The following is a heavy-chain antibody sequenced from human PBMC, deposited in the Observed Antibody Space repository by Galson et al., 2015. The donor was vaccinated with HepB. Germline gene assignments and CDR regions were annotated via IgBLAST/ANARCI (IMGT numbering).Heavy chain of an antibody. CDR2: IIPIFGTA. CDR1: GGTFSIYA. Sequence: SVKVSCKASGGTFSIYAISWVRQAPGQGLEWMGGIIPIFGTANYAQKFQGRVTITADESTSTAYMELSSLRSEDTAVYYCARPPHEGLPYYFDCWGQGTLVTVSS. D-gene: IGHD5-12*01. CDR3: ARPPHEGLPYYFDC. V-gene: IGHV1-69*13. J-gene: IGHJ4*02.